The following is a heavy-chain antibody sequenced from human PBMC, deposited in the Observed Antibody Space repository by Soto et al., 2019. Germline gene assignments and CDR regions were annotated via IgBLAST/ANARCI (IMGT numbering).Heavy chain of an antibody. D-gene: IGHD2-2*01. CDR1: GFTISNYR. CDR3: TRGTELVYCTSTSCPGIDV. J-gene: IGHJ6*02. Sequence: EVQLVESGGDLVQPGGSLRLSCVASGFTISNYRMSWVRQAPEKGLEWVANIKQDGSQTYYVDSAKGRFTISRDNAKNSVYLQMNSLRVEDTAVYYCTRGTELVYCTSTSCPGIDVWGQGTTVTVSS. V-gene: IGHV3-7*03. CDR2: IKQDGSQT.